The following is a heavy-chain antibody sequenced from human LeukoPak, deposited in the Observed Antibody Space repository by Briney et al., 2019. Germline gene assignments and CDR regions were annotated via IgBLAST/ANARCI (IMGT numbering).Heavy chain of an antibody. Sequence: GGSLRLSCAASGFTFSGHNMNWVRQAPGKGLEWISFVSISSGTIYYVDSVNGRFRISRDNAKSSLDLEMNSLRAEDTAVYYCARAMSTFGGVRNYFDSWGQGTLVTVSS. CDR2: VSISSGTI. CDR3: ARAMSTFGGVRNYFDS. V-gene: IGHV3-48*04. J-gene: IGHJ4*02. CDR1: GFTFSGHN. D-gene: IGHD3-16*01.